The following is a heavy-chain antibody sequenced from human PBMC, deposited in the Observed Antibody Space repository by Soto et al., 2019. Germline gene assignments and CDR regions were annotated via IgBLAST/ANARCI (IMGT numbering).Heavy chain of an antibody. J-gene: IGHJ6*02. CDR3: ARDRRTMVRGVMDSYYGMDV. D-gene: IGHD3-10*01. CDR1: GGSISSSNW. Sequence: SDTLSLTCAVSGGSISSSNWWSWVRQPPGKGLEWIGEIYHSGSTNYNPSLKSRVTISVDKSKNQFSPKLSSVTAADTAVYYCARDRRTMVRGVMDSYYGMDVWGQGTTVT. CDR2: IYHSGST. V-gene: IGHV4-4*02.